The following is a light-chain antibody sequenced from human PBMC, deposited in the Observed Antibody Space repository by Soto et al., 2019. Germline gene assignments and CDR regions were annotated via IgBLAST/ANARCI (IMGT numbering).Light chain of an antibody. CDR2: EVS. CDR1: SSDVGGYNY. V-gene: IGLV2-8*01. CDR3: RSYADTAYV. J-gene: IGLJ1*01. Sequence: QSALTQPPSASGSPGQSVTISCAGTSSDVGGYNYVSWYQQYPGKVPKLMIYEVSERPSGVPDRFSGSKSGNTAFLTVSGLPDEDEADYYCRSYADTAYVFGTGTKLTVL.